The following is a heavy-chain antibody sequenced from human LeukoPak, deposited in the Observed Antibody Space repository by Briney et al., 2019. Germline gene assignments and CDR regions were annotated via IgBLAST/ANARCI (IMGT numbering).Heavy chain of an antibody. Sequence: ASVKVSSKSSGDTLTSYNIHSVRHAPGQGLEWMGLINPSDGNTRYAQKFQDRVTMTRDTSTSTVYMDLSSLRSEDTAVYYCARAFYGLGADWGQGTLVTVSS. CDR1: GDTLTSYN. J-gene: IGHJ4*02. V-gene: IGHV1-46*01. CDR2: INPSDGNT. CDR3: ARAFYGLGAD. D-gene: IGHD4-17*01.